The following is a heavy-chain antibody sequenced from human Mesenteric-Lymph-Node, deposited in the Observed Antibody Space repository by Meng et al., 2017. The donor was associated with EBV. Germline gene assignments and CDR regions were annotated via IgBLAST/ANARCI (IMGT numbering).Heavy chain of an antibody. D-gene: IGHD4-17*01. CDR1: GGSVNSGGYS. CDR2: VHHSGLT. CDR3: AGGDYVNQFNY. Sequence: QLQLTESGSGLVKPSQTLSLTCTVSGGSVNSGGYSWSWIRQSPEKGLEWIGYVHHSGLTYYNPSLETRVIISLERSKNQFSLKLTSVTAADTAVYYCAGGDYVNQFNYWGQGTLVTVSS. V-gene: IGHV4-30-2*06. J-gene: IGHJ4*02.